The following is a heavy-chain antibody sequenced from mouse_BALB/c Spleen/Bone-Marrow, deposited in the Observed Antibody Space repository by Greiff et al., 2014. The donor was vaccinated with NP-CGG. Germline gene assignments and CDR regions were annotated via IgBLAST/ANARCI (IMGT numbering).Heavy chain of an antibody. CDR1: GFTFSSYA. V-gene: IGHV5-9-3*01. J-gene: IGHJ2*01. D-gene: IGHD3-3*01. CDR2: ISSGGSYT. CDR3: ARHGGRRGLHYFDY. Sequence: DVMLVESGGGLVKPGGSLKLSCAASGFTFSSYAMSWVRQTPEKRLEWVATISSGGSYTYYPDSVKGRFTISRDNAKNTLYLQMSSLRSEDTAMYYCARHGGRRGLHYFDYWGQGTTLTVSS.